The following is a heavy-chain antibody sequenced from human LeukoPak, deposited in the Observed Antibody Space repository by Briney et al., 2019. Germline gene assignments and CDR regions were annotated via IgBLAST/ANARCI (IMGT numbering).Heavy chain of an antibody. V-gene: IGHV4-59*08. CDR3: ARHMTVTYDAFDM. CDR2: VYYSGHT. Sequence: KPSETLSLTCSVSGGSTSGYCWSWIRQPPGKGPEWIGYVYYSGHTSYSPSLESRVTISVDTSKNQFSLKLNSVTAADTAVYYCARHMTVTYDAFDMWGQGTMVTVSS. CDR1: GGSTSGYC. J-gene: IGHJ3*02. D-gene: IGHD3-22*01.